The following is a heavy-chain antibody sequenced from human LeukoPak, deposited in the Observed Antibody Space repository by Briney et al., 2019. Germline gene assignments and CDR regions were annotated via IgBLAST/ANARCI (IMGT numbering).Heavy chain of an antibody. Sequence: PSETLSLTCTVSGGSINTYHWSWIRQPAGKGLEWIGRIYTSGSTNYNPSLKSRVTMSVDTSKNQFSLKLSSVTAADTAVYYCARLMVDTAMVHDYYYMDVWGKGTTVTISS. V-gene: IGHV4-4*07. CDR1: GGSINTYH. CDR3: ARLMVDTAMVHDYYYMDV. D-gene: IGHD5-18*01. CDR2: IYTSGST. J-gene: IGHJ6*03.